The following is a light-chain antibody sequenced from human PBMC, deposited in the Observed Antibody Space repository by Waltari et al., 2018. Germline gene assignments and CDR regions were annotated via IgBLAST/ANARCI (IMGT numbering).Light chain of an antibody. V-gene: IGKV3-20*01. J-gene: IGKJ1*01. CDR3: QKYVNLPAT. Sequence: EIVLTQSPGTLSLSPWERATLSCRASQSVGTYLAWYQQKPGQAPRLLIYGASNRATGIPERFSGSESGTDFSLTISRLEPEDFAVYYCQKYVNLPATFGQGTKVEIK. CDR1: QSVGTY. CDR2: GAS.